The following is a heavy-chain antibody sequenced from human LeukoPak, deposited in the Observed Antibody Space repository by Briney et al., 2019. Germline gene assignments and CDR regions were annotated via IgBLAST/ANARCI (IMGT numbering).Heavy chain of an antibody. J-gene: IGHJ3*02. Sequence: GSLRLSCAASGFTFDDYGMHWVRQAPGKGLEWVSLISGDGHTTYYAESVKGRFTISRDNSKNSLYLQMNSLRTEDTALYYCAKRWHVGAFDIWGQGTMVTVSS. V-gene: IGHV3-43*02. CDR1: GFTFDDYG. CDR2: ISGDGHTT. D-gene: IGHD4-23*01. CDR3: AKRWHVGAFDI.